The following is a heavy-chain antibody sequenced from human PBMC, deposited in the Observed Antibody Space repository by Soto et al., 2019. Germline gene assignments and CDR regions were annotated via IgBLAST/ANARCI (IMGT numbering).Heavy chain of an antibody. Sequence: QLQLQESGPGLVQPSETLSLTCAVSGDSITTATYWGWIRQPPGKGLQWIGSIYHTGTTYYTPSLESRVFISVDSSKNQSSLKLNSVTAADTAVYYCARLQSHFGSGTYYIGYWGQGTLVTVSS. CDR3: ARLQSHFGSGTYYIGY. V-gene: IGHV4-39*01. D-gene: IGHD3-10*01. J-gene: IGHJ4*02. CDR1: GDSITTATY. CDR2: IYHTGTT.